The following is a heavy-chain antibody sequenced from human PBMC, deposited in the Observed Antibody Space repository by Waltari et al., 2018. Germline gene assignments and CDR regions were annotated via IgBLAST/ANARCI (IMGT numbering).Heavy chain of an antibody. D-gene: IGHD6-6*01. Sequence: EVQLVESGGGLVQPGGSLRVSCAASGFPFSSYWMHWFRQAPGKGRGGVSHINSAGTTTTYADSVKGRFTISRDNAKNTLYLQMNSLRAEDTAVYYCARESSSTFDSWGQGTLVTVSS. CDR1: GFPFSSYW. CDR2: INSAGTTT. J-gene: IGHJ4*02. CDR3: ARESSSTFDS. V-gene: IGHV3-74*01.